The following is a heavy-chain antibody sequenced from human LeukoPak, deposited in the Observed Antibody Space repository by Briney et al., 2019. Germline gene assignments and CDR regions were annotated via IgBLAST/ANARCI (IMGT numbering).Heavy chain of an antibody. CDR3: ASPGYCTGGACAVV. V-gene: IGHV4-34*01. J-gene: IGHJ6*02. CDR2: INHSGST. Sequence: KSSETLSLTCAVYGGSFSGYYWRWIRQPPGKGLEWIGEINHSGSTNYNPSLKSRVTMSVDTSKNQFSLKLSSVTAVDTAVYFCASPGYCTGGACAVVWGQGTTVTVSS. CDR1: GGSFSGYY. D-gene: IGHD2-8*02.